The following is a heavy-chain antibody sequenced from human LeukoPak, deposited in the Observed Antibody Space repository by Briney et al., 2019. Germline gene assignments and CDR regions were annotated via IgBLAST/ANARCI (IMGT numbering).Heavy chain of an antibody. V-gene: IGHV4-61*02. CDR3: ARESRGYSLFPTYYFDY. CDR1: GGSISSGSYY. CDR2: IYTSGST. D-gene: IGHD5-18*01. J-gene: IGHJ4*02. Sequence: PSETLSLTCTVSGGSISSGSYYWSWIRQPAGKGLEWIGRIYTSGSTNYNPSLKSRVTISVDTSKNQFSLKLSSVTAADMAVYYCARESRGYSLFPTYYFDYWGQGTLVTVSS.